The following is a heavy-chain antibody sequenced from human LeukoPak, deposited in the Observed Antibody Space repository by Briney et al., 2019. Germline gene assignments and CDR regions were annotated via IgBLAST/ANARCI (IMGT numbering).Heavy chain of an antibody. D-gene: IGHD6-13*01. CDR1: GFTFSTYG. CDR2: IWYDGSNK. CDR3: GRVAGYSSRGSYYSLDV. V-gene: IGHV3-33*01. Sequence: GGSLRLSCAASGFTFSTYGMDWVRRAPGKGLEWVAVIWYDGSNKYYGDSVKGRFTISRDTSKNTVYLQMNSLRAEDTAIYYCGRVAGYSSRGSYYSLDVWGQGTTVTVPS. J-gene: IGHJ6*02.